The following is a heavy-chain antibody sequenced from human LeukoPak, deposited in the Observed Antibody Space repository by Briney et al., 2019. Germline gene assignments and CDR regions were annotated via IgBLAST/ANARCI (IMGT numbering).Heavy chain of an antibody. CDR1: GFTFSRFG. J-gene: IGHJ4*02. CDR2: ISFSSSDK. Sequence: PGGSLRLSCAASGFTFSRFGMNWVRQAPGKGLEWVSSISFSSSDKYYADSVKGRFTISRDNAKSSLYLQMNSLRAEDAAVYYCARVFEGTGGFDYWGQGTLVTVSS. CDR3: ARVFEGTGGFDY. D-gene: IGHD2-21*01. V-gene: IGHV3-21*01.